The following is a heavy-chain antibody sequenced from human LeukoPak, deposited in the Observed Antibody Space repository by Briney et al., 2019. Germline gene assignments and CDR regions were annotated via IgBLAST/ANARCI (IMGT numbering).Heavy chain of an antibody. V-gene: IGHV6-1*01. CDR1: GDSVSSNSVT. Sequence: SQTLSLTCAISGDSVSSNSVTWNWIRQSPSRGLEWLGRTYYRSTWYNDYAVSVRGRITVNPDTSKNQFSLHLNSVTPEDTAVYYCARSVGYCSGGSCYSRNWFDPWGQGTLVTVSS. D-gene: IGHD2-15*01. J-gene: IGHJ5*02. CDR3: ARSVGYCSGGSCYSRNWFDP. CDR2: TYYRSTWYN.